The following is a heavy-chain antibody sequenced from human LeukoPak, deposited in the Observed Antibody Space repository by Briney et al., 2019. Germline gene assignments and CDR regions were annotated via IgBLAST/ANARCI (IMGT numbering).Heavy chain of an antibody. D-gene: IGHD1-26*01. CDR3: ARVFGATFGY. CDR1: GFTFTTNA. J-gene: IGHJ4*02. CDR2: ISGRTGAT. Sequence: GGSLRLSCAASGFTFTTNAMSWVRQAPGKGLEWVSAISGRTGATYYADSVKGRFTISRDNAKNSLYLQMNSLGAEDTAVYYCARVFGATFGYWGQGTLVTVSS. V-gene: IGHV3-21*01.